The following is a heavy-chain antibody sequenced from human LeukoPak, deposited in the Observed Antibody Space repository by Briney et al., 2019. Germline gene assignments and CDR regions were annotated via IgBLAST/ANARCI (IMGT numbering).Heavy chain of an antibody. CDR2: INHSGST. D-gene: IGHD3-10*01. J-gene: IGHJ4*02. CDR1: GGSFSGYY. Sequence: SETLSLTYAVYGGSFSGYYWSWIRQPPGKGLEWIGEINHSGSTNYNPSLKSRVTISVDTSKNQFSLKLSSVTAADTAVYYCARGPPYYGSGSYSSDYWGQGTLVTVSS. V-gene: IGHV4-34*01. CDR3: ARGPPYYGSGSYSSDY.